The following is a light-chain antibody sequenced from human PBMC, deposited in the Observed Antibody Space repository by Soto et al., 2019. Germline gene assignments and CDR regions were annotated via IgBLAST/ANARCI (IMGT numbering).Light chain of an antibody. Sequence: QSALTQPASVSGSPGQSITISCTGTSSDVGGYNYVSWYQQHPGKAPKLMIYDVSNRPSGVSNRFSGSKSGNTASLTISGLQAEDEADYYCSSYTISHTLVVLGGGTKLTVL. CDR1: SSDVGGYNY. V-gene: IGLV2-14*01. CDR3: SSYTISHTLVV. J-gene: IGLJ3*02. CDR2: DVS.